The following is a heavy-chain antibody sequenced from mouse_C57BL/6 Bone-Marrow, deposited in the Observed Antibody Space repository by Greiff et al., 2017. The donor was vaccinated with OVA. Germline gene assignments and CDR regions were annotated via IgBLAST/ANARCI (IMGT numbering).Heavy chain of an antibody. J-gene: IGHJ1*03. CDR1: GFNIKNTY. V-gene: IGHV14-3*01. CDR2: IDPANGNT. CDR3: AKIYYDYDEGGYWYFDV. Sequence: VQLQQSVAELVRPGASVKLSCTASGFNIKNTYMHWVKQRPEQGLEWIGRIDPANGNTKYAPKFQGKATITADTSSNTAYLQLSSLTSEDTAIYYCAKIYYDYDEGGYWYFDVWGTGTTVTVSS. D-gene: IGHD2-4*01.